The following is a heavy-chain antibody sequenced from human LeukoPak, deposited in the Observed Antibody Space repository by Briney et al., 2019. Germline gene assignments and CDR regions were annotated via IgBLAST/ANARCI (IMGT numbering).Heavy chain of an antibody. CDR1: GGTFSSYA. Sequence: PGSSVKVSCKASGGTFSSYAISWVRQAPGQGLEWMGRIIPIFGTANYAQKFQGRVTITTDESTSTAYRELRSLRSDDTAVYYCARGGLRPNWFDPWGQGTLVTVSS. CDR2: IIPIFGTA. CDR3: ARGGLRPNWFDP. J-gene: IGHJ5*02. V-gene: IGHV1-69*05. D-gene: IGHD5-18*01.